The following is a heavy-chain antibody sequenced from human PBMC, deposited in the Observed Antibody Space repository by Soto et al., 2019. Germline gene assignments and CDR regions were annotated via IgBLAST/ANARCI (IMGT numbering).Heavy chain of an antibody. CDR3: ARDHSSGWIDY. V-gene: IGHV3-33*01. J-gene: IGHJ4*02. CDR2: IWYDGSNK. D-gene: IGHD6-19*01. Sequence: QVQLVESGGGVVQPGRSLRLSCAASGFTFSSYGMHWVRQAPGKGLEWVAIIWYDGSNKYYADSVKGRFTISRDNSKNTLYLQMNSLIAEDTAVYYCARDHSSGWIDYWGQGTLVTVSS. CDR1: GFTFSSYG.